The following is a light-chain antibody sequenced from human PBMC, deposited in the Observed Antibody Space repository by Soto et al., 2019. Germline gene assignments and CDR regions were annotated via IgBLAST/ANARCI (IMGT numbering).Light chain of an antibody. J-gene: IGKJ1*01. CDR3: QQYYTAPRWT. V-gene: IGKV4-1*01. CDR2: SAS. CDR1: QTLLFGSNSKNY. Sequence: VMTQSPDSLAVSLGERATIKCKSSQTLLFGSNSKNYLAWYQQKPGQPPKLLIYSASTRESGVPDRFSGSGSGTDFTLTISSLQAADVAVYYCQQYYTAPRWTFGQGTKVEI.